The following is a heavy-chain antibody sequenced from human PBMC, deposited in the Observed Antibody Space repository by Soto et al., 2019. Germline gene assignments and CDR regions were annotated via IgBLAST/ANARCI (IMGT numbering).Heavy chain of an antibody. J-gene: IGHJ4*02. V-gene: IGHV4-39*01. D-gene: IGHD5-18*01. CDR1: GDSIYNSIDY. Sequence: SETLSLTCTVSGDSIYNSIDYWGWIRQAPGKGLEWIGSIYYSGTTYYNPSLKSRVTISVDTSKNQFSLKLSSVTAADTGVYFCARQLMWIRNANNDFWRQGTRVTVSS. CDR2: IYYSGTT. CDR3: ARQLMWIRNANNDF.